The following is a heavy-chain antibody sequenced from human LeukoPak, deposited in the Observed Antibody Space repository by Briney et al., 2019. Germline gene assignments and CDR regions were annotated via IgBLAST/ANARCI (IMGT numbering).Heavy chain of an antibody. V-gene: IGHV1-18*01. CDR3: AREIGGGSGSYSDAFDI. J-gene: IGHJ3*02. D-gene: IGHD3-10*01. CDR1: GYTFTSYG. CDR2: ISAYNGNT. Sequence: GASVKASCKASGYTFTSYGISWVRQAPGQGLEWMGWISAYNGNTNYAQKLQGRVTMTTDTSTSTAYMELRSLRSDDTAVYYCAREIGGGSGSYSDAFDIWGQGTMVTVSS.